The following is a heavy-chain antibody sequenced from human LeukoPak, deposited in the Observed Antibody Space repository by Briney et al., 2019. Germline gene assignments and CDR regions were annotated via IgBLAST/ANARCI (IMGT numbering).Heavy chain of an antibody. J-gene: IGHJ5*02. CDR2: ISGNGNST. Sequence: GGSLRDSCAASVFTFSSYAMRWVRPAPGKGLEWVSAISGNGNSTYDANTVKGPFTSARENSKTTLYLQINSLRAEDKSVYYCTTGGIPVAGRGRNWFDTWGQGTLVTVSS. D-gene: IGHD6-19*01. V-gene: IGHV3-23*01. CDR1: VFTFSSYA. CDR3: TTGGIPVAGRGRNWFDT.